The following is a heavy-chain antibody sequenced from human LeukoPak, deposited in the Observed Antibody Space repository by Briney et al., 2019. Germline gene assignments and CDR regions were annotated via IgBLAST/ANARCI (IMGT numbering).Heavy chain of an antibody. V-gene: IGHV1-24*01. D-gene: IGHD3-9*01. Sequence: ASVTFSCKVSVYTLTELSMHWVRQAPGKGLEWMGGFDPEDGETIYAQNFQGRVTMTEDTSTDTAYLELSSLRSEDTAVYYCATDIDYFDWLLLDYWGQGTLVTVSS. CDR3: ATDIDYFDWLLLDY. J-gene: IGHJ4*02. CDR2: FDPEDGET. CDR1: VYTLTELS.